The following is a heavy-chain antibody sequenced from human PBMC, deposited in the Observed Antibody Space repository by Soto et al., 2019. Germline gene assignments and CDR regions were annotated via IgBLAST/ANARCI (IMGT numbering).Heavy chain of an antibody. Sequence: ASVKVSCKASGYTFTSYDINWVRQATGQGLEWMGWMNPNSGNTGYAQKFQGRVTMTRNTSISTAYMELSSLRSEDTAVYYCARVGYCRGGSCYPTDDAFDIWGQGTMVTVSS. J-gene: IGHJ3*02. CDR1: GYTFTSYD. D-gene: IGHD2-15*01. CDR2: MNPNSGNT. V-gene: IGHV1-8*01. CDR3: ARVGYCRGGSCYPTDDAFDI.